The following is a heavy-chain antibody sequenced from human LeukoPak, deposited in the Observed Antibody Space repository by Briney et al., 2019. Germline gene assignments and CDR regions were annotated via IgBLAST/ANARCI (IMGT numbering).Heavy chain of an antibody. D-gene: IGHD1-20*01. CDR1: GGTFSSYA. J-gene: IGHJ4*02. CDR3: ARDDNWNVISNY. V-gene: IGHV1-69*04. CDR2: IIPILGIA. Sequence: SVKVSRKASGGTFSSYAISWVRQAPGQGLEWMGRIIPILGIANYAQKFQGRVTITADKSTSTAYMELSSLRSEDTAVYYCARDDNWNVISNYWGQGTLVTVSS.